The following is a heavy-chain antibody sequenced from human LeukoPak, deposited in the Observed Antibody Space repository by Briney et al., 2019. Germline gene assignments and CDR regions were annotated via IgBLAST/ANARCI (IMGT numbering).Heavy chain of an antibody. CDR3: AKDLLYSSSWYSPNYGMDV. CDR1: GFTFSSYG. CDR2: ISYDGSNK. Sequence: GGSLRLSCAASGFTFSSYGMHWVRQAPGKGLEWVAVISYDGSNKYYADSVKGRFTISRDNSKNTLYLQMNSLRAEDTAVYYCAKDLLYSSSWYSPNYGMDVWGQGTTVTVSS. D-gene: IGHD6-13*01. J-gene: IGHJ6*02. V-gene: IGHV3-30*18.